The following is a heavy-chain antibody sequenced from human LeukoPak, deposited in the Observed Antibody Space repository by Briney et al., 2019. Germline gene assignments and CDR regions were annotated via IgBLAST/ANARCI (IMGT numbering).Heavy chain of an antibody. CDR3: ARDNSVGDIAWWFDP. D-gene: IGHD3-16*02. CDR1: GYTFTTYD. Sequence: GASVKVSCKASGYTFTTYDINWVRQATGQGLEWMGWMNPNSGNTGYAQKFQGRVSMTRNISISTAYMELSSLRSEDTAVYYCARDNSVGDIAWWFDPWGQGTLVTVSS. V-gene: IGHV1-8*01. CDR2: MNPNSGNT. J-gene: IGHJ5*02.